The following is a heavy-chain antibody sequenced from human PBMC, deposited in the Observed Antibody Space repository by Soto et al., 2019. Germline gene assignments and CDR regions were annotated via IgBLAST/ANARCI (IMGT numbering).Heavy chain of an antibody. J-gene: IGHJ4*02. D-gene: IGHD5-18*01. Sequence: GRSLRLSCAASGFTFSSYAMSWVRQAPGKGLEWVSAISGSGGSTYYADSVKGRFTISRDNSKNTLYLQMNSLRAEDTAVYYCAKVSFFDPGGYSYGSALYFDYWGQGTLVTVSS. V-gene: IGHV3-23*01. CDR2: ISGSGGST. CDR1: GFTFSSYA. CDR3: AKVSFFDPGGYSYGSALYFDY.